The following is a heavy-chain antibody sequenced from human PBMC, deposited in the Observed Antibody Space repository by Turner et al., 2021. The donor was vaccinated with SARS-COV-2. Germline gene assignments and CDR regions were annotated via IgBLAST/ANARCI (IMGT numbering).Heavy chain of an antibody. D-gene: IGHD3-3*01. CDR3: AKAYYDFWSGYGYYSYGMDV. CDR2: ISGRGGST. Sequence: EVPVLDSGGGLVQPGVSLRLSCAASGFTFSRYAMSWVRQAPGKGLQWVSAISGRGGSTYYADSVKGRFTISRDISKNTLYLQMNSLRAEDTAVYYCAKAYYDFWSGYGYYSYGMDVWGQGTTVTVSS. V-gene: IGHV3-23*01. CDR1: GFTFSRYA. J-gene: IGHJ6*02.